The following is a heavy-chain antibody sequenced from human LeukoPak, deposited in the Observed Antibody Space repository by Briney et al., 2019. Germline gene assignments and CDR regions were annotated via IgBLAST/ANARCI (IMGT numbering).Heavy chain of an antibody. CDR3: ARDSEYQLPMEKEDYNWFDP. CDR1: GGSISSSSYY. Sequence: PSETLSLTCTVSGGSISSSSYYWGWIRQPPGKGLEWIGSIYYSGSTYYNPSLKSRVTISVDTSKNQFSLKLSSVTAADTAVYYCARDSEYQLPMEKEDYNWFDPWGQGTLVTVSS. V-gene: IGHV4-39*07. J-gene: IGHJ5*02. D-gene: IGHD2-2*01. CDR2: IYYSGST.